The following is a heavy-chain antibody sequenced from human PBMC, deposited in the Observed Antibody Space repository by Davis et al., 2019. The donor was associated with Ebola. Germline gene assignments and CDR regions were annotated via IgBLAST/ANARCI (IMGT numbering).Heavy chain of an antibody. V-gene: IGHV1-69*13. D-gene: IGHD4-17*01. CDR1: GYTFTSYG. CDR2: IIPIFGTA. Sequence: SVKVSCKASGYTFTSYGISWVRQAPGQGLEWMGGIIPIFGTANYAQKFQGRVTITADESTSTAYMELSSLRSEDTAVYYCARFDYGDTPDYWGQGTLVTVSS. CDR3: ARFDYGDTPDY. J-gene: IGHJ4*02.